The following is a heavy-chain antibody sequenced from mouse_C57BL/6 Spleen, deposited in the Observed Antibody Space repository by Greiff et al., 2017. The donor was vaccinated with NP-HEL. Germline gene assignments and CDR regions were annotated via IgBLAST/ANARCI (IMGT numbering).Heavy chain of an antibody. CDR1: GYAFTNYL. CDR3: ARGSDYDYDGAWFAY. Sequence: QVQLQQSGAELVRPGTSVKVSCKASGYAFTNYLIEWVKQRPGQGLEWIGVINPGSGGTNYNEKFKGKATLTADKSSSTAYMQLSSLTSEDSAVYFCARGSDYDYDGAWFAYWGQGTLVTVSA. D-gene: IGHD2-4*01. CDR2: INPGSGGT. V-gene: IGHV1-54*01. J-gene: IGHJ3*01.